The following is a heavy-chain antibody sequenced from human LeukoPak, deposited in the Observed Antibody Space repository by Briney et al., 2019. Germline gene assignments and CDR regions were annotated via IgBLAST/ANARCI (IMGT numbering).Heavy chain of an antibody. CDR1: RFTFSDYY. J-gene: IGHJ4*02. V-gene: IGHV3-11*01. Sequence: GGSLRLSCAASRFTFSDYYMSWIRQAPGKGLEWVSYISSSGSTIYYADSVKGRSTISRDNAKNSLYLQMNSLRAEDTAVYYCARDSSGYYSFDYWGQGTLVTVSS. CDR3: ARDSSGYYSFDY. D-gene: IGHD3-22*01. CDR2: ISSSGSTI.